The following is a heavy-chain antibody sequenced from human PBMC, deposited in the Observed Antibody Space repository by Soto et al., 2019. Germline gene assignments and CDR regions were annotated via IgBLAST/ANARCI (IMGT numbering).Heavy chain of an antibody. CDR3: ARGLGYCSSTSCSIWFDP. CDR2: IKQDGSEK. CDR1: GFTFSSYW. Sequence: EVQLVESGGGLVQPGGSLRLSCAASGFTFSSYWMSWVRQAPGKGLEWVANIKQDGSEKYYVDSVKGRFTISRDNAKNSLYQQMNSLRAEDTAVYYCARGLGYCSSTSCSIWFDPWGQGTLVTVSS. D-gene: IGHD2-2*01. J-gene: IGHJ5*02. V-gene: IGHV3-7*01.